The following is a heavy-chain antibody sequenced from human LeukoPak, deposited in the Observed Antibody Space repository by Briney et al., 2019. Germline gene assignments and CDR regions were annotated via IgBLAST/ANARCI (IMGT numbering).Heavy chain of an antibody. V-gene: IGHV4-30-4*01. J-gene: IGHJ4*02. CDR1: GDSISSGDHY. CDR3: ARTHYGSGKYYFDY. D-gene: IGHD3-10*01. Sequence: SETLSLTCTVSGDSISSGDHYWSWIRQPPGKGLEWIAYINYSGSTYFNPSLKSRVTISVDTSKNQFSLKLSSVTAADTAVYYCARTHYGSGKYYFDYWGQGALVTVSS. CDR2: INYSGST.